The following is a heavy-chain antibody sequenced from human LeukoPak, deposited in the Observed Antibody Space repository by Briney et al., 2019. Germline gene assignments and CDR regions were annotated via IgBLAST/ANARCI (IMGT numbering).Heavy chain of an antibody. CDR1: GFTFSSYW. Sequence: GRSLRLSCAASGFTFSSYWMHWVRQAPGKGLVWVSRVNSDGSSTDYADSVKGRFTISRDNAKNTLYLQMNSLRADDTAVYYCTRDLPRVRYCSGGTCGHWGQGTLVTVSS. CDR2: VNSDGSST. D-gene: IGHD2-15*01. J-gene: IGHJ4*02. CDR3: TRDLPRVRYCSGGTCGH. V-gene: IGHV3-74*01.